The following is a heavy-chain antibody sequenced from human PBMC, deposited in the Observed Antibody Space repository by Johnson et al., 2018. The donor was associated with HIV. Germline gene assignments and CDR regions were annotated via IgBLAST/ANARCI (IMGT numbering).Heavy chain of an antibody. V-gene: IGHV3-30*04. Sequence: QMLLVESGGGVVQPGRSLRLSCAASGFSFSNYAMHWVRQAPGKGLEWVAVISYDGRKKYHADSVKGRFTISRDNSKNTLYLQMNSLRTEDTAVYYCARLGIAAARGAFDIWGQGTMVTVSS. CDR3: ARLGIAAARGAFDI. J-gene: IGHJ3*02. CDR1: GFSFSNYA. CDR2: ISYDGRKK. D-gene: IGHD6-13*01.